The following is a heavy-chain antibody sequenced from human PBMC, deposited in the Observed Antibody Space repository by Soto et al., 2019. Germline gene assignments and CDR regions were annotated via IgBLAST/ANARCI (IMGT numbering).Heavy chain of an antibody. CDR1: GLIFSDYH. V-gene: IGHV3-72*01. CDR2: IRRKANSYTT. Sequence: EVQLVESGGGLVQPGGSLRLSCAASGLIFSDYHMDWVRQAPGKGLEWVGRIRRKANSYTTEYAASVKGRFTISRDNSKHSLYLQMHSLKSEDTAVYYCAMLGGWSGGSSGMDVWGQGTTVTVSS. D-gene: IGHD6-19*01. J-gene: IGHJ6*02. CDR3: AMLGGWSGGSSGMDV.